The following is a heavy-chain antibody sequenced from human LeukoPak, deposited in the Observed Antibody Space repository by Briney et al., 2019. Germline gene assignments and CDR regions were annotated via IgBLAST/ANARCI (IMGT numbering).Heavy chain of an antibody. Sequence: ASVKVSCKASGYTFTSYVIRWVRPAPGQGLAWVGWISAYNGNTNYAQKLQGRVTMTTDTSTSTAYMALRSLRSDDTAVYYCARDIGAGGSPYYFTDCGQGTLVTVSS. D-gene: IGHD2-15*01. CDR2: ISAYNGNT. J-gene: IGHJ4*02. CDR1: GYTFTSYV. V-gene: IGHV1-18*01. CDR3: ARDIGAGGSPYYFTD.